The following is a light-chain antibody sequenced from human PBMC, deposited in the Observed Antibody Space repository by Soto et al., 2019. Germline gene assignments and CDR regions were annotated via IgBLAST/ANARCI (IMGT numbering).Light chain of an antibody. CDR1: QSVSDSY. CDR2: GS. Sequence: EIVLTQSPGTLSLSPGERATLSCRASQSVSDSYLAWYQQKPGQAPRLLIYGSSRATGIPDRFSGSGSGTDFTLSISRLEPEDFAVYYCQHYGTSALFGPGTRVDIK. J-gene: IGKJ3*01. CDR3: QHYGTSAL. V-gene: IGKV3-20*01.